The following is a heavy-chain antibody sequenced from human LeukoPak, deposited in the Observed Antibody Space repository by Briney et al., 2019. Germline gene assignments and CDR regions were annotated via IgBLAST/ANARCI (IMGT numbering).Heavy chain of an antibody. CDR3: AKEMTRTGEAFDI. CDR2: IIGSGGYT. V-gene: IGHV3-23*01. CDR1: GFTFNNHA. D-gene: IGHD2-21*02. J-gene: IGHJ3*02. Sequence: GGSLRLSCVASGFTFNNHAMTWVRQAPGKGLEWVSSIIGSGGYTYHTDSVKGRFTISRDNSKNTLPLQMNSLTAEDTAVYYCAKEMTRTGEAFDIWGQGTMVTVSS.